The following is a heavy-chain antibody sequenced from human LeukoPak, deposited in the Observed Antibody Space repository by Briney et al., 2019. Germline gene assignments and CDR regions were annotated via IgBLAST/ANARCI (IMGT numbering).Heavy chain of an antibody. CDR3: AKDLNSYGYRFDDY. CDR2: ISGSGGST. D-gene: IGHD5-18*01. V-gene: IGHV3-23*01. Sequence: GGSLRLSCAASGFTFSSYAMSWVRQAPGKGLEWVSVISGSGGSTYYADSVKGRFTISRDNSKNTLYLQMNSLRAEDTAVYYCAKDLNSYGYRFDDYWGQGTLVTVSP. J-gene: IGHJ4*02. CDR1: GFTFSSYA.